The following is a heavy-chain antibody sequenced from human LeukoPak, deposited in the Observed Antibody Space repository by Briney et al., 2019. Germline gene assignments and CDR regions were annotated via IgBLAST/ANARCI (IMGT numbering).Heavy chain of an antibody. CDR3: AREGSIVPHQDLDS. D-gene: IGHD2-8*01. Sequence: GGSLRLSCAASGFTISSYAMSWVRQAPGKGLEWVSAISGSGGSTYYADSVKGRFTISRDNSKNTLYLQMNSLRAEDTAVYYCAREGSIVPHQDLDSWGQGTLVTVSS. J-gene: IGHJ4*02. CDR2: ISGSGGST. CDR1: GFTISSYA. V-gene: IGHV3-23*01.